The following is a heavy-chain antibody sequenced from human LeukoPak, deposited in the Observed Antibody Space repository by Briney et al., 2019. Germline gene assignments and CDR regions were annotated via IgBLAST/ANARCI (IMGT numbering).Heavy chain of an antibody. CDR1: GYTLTELS. CDR2: FDPEDGET. V-gene: IGHV1-24*01. J-gene: IGHJ6*02. CDR3: ARGYHYAMDV. D-gene: IGHD2-15*01. Sequence: ASVKVSCKVSGYTLTELSMHWVRQAPGKGLEWMGGFDPEDGETIYAQKFQGRATMTSDTSTGTVYVELSSLRSEDTAVYYCARGYHYAMDVWGQGTTVSVSS.